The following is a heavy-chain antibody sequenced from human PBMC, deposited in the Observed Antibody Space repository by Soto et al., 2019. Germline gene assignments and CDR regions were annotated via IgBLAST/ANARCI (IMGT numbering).Heavy chain of an antibody. CDR3: ATGGAYCGGDCYFSQH. CDR1: GGTFSSYA. J-gene: IGHJ1*01. D-gene: IGHD2-21*02. V-gene: IGHV1-69*01. Sequence: QVQLVQSGAEVKKPGSSVKVSCKASGGTFSSYAISWVRQAPGQGLEWMGGIIPIFGTANYAQKFQGRVTITADESTSTAYTELSRLRSEDTAVYYCATGGAYCGGDCYFSQHWGQGTLVTVSS. CDR2: IIPIFGTA.